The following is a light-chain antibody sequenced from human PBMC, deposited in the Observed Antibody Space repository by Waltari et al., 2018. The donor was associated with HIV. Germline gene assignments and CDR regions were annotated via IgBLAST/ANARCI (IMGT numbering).Light chain of an antibody. V-gene: IGLV2-14*01. CDR1: SFDISGYNF. CDR2: EVS. CDR3: ISYISSSSPV. J-gene: IGLJ3*02. Sequence: QSALTQPASVSGSPGQSLTISCTRTSFDISGYNFVSWFQHHPGKAPKVIIYEVSNRPSGVSDRFSGSKSGNTASLTISGLQPEDEAEYFCISYISSSSPVFGGGTKLTVL.